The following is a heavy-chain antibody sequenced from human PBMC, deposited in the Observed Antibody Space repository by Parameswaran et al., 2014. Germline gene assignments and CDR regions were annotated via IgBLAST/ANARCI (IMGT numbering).Heavy chain of an antibody. J-gene: IGHJ3*02. D-gene: IGHD5-24*01. CDR2: IYWDDDR. V-gene: IGHV2-5*08. Sequence: RWIRQPPGKALEWVALIYWDDDRRYSPSLKSRLTITKDTSKNQVVLTMTDMDPVDTATYYCAHSWREMATIRWPGDAFDIWGLGTLVTVSS. CDR3: AHSWREMATIRWPGDAFDI.